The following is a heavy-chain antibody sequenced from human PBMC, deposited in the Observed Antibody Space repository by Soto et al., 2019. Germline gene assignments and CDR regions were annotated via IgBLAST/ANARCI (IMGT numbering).Heavy chain of an antibody. J-gene: IGHJ6*02. CDR1: GGTFSSYA. CDR2: IIPIFGTA. V-gene: IGHV1-69*01. Sequence: QVQLVQSGAEVKKPGSSVKVSCKASGGTFSSYAISWVRQAPGQGLEWMGGIIPIFGTAKYAQKFQGRVTITADESTSTAYKELSSLRSEDTAVYYCARGELGYCSSTSCPNAGYYYGMDVWGQGTTVTVSS. CDR3: ARGELGYCSSTSCPNAGYYYGMDV. D-gene: IGHD2-2*01.